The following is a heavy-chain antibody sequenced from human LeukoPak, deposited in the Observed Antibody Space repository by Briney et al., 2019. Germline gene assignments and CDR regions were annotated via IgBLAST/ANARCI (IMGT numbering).Heavy chain of an antibody. V-gene: IGHV3-23*01. CDR1: GFTFSGYA. CDR3: AKDLRPFMITPAAFDI. Sequence: PGGSLRLSCAASGFTFSGYAMSWVRQAPGNGLEWVSAISGSGGSTYYADSVKGRFTISRDNSKNTLYLQMNSLRAEDTAVYYCAKDLRPFMITPAAFDIWGQGTMVTVSS. D-gene: IGHD3-16*01. J-gene: IGHJ3*02. CDR2: ISGSGGST.